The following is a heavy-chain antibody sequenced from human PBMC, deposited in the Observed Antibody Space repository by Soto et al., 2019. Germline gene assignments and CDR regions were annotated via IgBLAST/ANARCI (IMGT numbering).Heavy chain of an antibody. CDR1: GYSFTSYW. Sequence: GESLKISCKGSGYSFTSYWIGWVRQMPGKGLEWMGIIYPGDSDTRYGPSFQGQVTISADKSISTAYLQWSSLKASDTAMYYCARHGRPGYCSGGSCYSDDYYYGMDVWGQGTTVTVSS. J-gene: IGHJ6*02. V-gene: IGHV5-51*01. CDR3: ARHGRPGYCSGGSCYSDDYYYGMDV. CDR2: IYPGDSDT. D-gene: IGHD2-15*01.